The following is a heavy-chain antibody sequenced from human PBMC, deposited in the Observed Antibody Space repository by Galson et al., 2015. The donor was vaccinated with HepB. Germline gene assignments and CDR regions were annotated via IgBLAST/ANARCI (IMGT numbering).Heavy chain of an antibody. J-gene: IGHJ2*01. V-gene: IGHV3-33*01. D-gene: IGHD3-9*01. CDR2: IWYDGSNK. CDR3: ARDYDILTGYPNWYFDP. CDR1: GFTFSSYG. Sequence: SLRLSCAASGFTFSSYGMHWVRQAPGKGLEWVAVIWYDGSNKYYADSVKGRFTISRDNSKNTLYLQMNSLRAEDTAVYYCARDYDILTGYPNWYFDPWGRGTLVTVSS.